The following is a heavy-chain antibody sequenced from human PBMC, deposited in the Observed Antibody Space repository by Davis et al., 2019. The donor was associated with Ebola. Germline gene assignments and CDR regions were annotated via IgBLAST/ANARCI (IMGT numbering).Heavy chain of an antibody. D-gene: IGHD1-26*01. CDR1: GFTFSNSA. V-gene: IGHV3-23*01. CDR2: ISGSGGST. Sequence: PGGSLRLSCAASGFTFSNSAMSWVRQAPGKGLEWVSTISGSGGSTYYADSVKGRFTISRENSKNTLYLQMNSLRAEDTAVYYCAKAGHCGNYCSFDSWGQGTLVTVSS. CDR3: AKAGHCGNYCSFDS. J-gene: IGHJ4*02.